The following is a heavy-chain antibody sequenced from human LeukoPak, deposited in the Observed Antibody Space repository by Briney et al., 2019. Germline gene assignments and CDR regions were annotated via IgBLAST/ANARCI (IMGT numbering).Heavy chain of an antibody. CDR1: GYTFTGYY. D-gene: IGHD1-26*01. CDR3: ARGRGASYHDVLQI. Sequence: ASVKVSCKASGYTFTGYYMHWVRQAPGQGLEWMGWINIGNGNTKYSREVEGRVIITRDTSARTVYMELTSLRPEDMAVYYCARGRGASYHDVLQIWGQGTTVIVSS. CDR2: INIGNGNT. V-gene: IGHV1-3*03. J-gene: IGHJ3*02.